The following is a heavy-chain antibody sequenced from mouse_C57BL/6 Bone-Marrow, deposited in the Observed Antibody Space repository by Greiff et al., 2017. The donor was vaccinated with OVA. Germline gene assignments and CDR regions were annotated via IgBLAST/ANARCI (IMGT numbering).Heavy chain of an antibody. CDR1: GYAFSSSW. Sequence: QVQLKKSGPELVKPGASVKISCKASGYAFSSSWMNWVKQRPGKGLEWIGRIYPGDGDTNYNGKFKGKATLTADKSSSTAYMQLSSLTSEDSAVYFCARGGGYWYFDVWGTGTTVTVSS. V-gene: IGHV1-82*01. CDR3: ARGGGYWYFDV. CDR2: IYPGDGDT. D-gene: IGHD2-2*01. J-gene: IGHJ1*03.